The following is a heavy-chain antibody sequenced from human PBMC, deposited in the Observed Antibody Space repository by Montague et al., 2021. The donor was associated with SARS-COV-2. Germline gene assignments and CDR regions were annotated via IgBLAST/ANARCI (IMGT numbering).Heavy chain of an antibody. D-gene: IGHD7-27*01. CDR3: ARDWGCTHFDY. CDR1: GFSLSTSGVG. J-gene: IGHJ4*02. CDR2: IDWDDDK. Sequence: PALVKPTQTLTLTCTFSGFSLSTSGVGVGWIRQPPGQALEWLARIDWDDDKYYSTSLKTRLTISKDTSKNQVVLTMTNMDPVDTATYYCARDWGCTHFDYWGQGTLVTVSS. V-gene: IGHV2-70*11.